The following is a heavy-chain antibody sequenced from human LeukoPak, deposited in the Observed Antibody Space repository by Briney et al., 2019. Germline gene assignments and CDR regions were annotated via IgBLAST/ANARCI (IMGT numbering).Heavy chain of an antibody. CDR2: ISSSSSYI. CDR3: ARGYCSSTSCYVDAFDI. CDR1: GFTFSSYS. V-gene: IGHV3-21*01. D-gene: IGHD2-2*01. Sequence: GGSLRLSCAASGFTFSSYSMNWVRQAPGKGLEWVSSISSSSSYIYYADSVKGRFTISRGNAKNSLYLQMNSLRAEDTAVYYCARGYCSSTSCYVDAFDIWGQGTMVTVSS. J-gene: IGHJ3*02.